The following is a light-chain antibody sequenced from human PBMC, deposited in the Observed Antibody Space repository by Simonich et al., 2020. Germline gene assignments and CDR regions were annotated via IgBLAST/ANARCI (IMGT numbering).Light chain of an antibody. CDR3: VLYMGSGIGV. V-gene: IGLV8-61*01. Sequence: QTVVTQEPSFSVSPGGTVTLTCGLSSGSVSTSYYPSWYQQTPGQAQRTLIYSTNTRSSGVPERFSGSILGNKAALTITGAQADDESDYYCVLYMGSGIGVFGGGTKLTVL. CDR1: SGSVSTSYY. J-gene: IGLJ3*02. CDR2: STN.